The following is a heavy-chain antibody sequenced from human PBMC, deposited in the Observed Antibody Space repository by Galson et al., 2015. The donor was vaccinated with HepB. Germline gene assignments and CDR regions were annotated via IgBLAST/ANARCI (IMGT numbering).Heavy chain of an antibody. Sequence: SLRLSCAASGFTFKTYTMTWVRQAPGRGLEWLSSIRDGIHYADSVKGRFTISRDTSKNMVYLQMNSLRAEDTAVYYCLKGGWGSVFDVWGLGTMVTVSS. J-gene: IGHJ3*01. V-gene: IGHV3-23*01. CDR3: LKGGWGSVFDV. CDR2: IRDGI. D-gene: IGHD7-27*01. CDR1: GFTFKTYT.